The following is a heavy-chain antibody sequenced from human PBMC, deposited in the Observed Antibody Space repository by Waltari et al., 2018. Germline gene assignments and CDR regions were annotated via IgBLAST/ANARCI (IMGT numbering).Heavy chain of an antibody. J-gene: IGHJ4*02. Sequence: QWYQRRVTMTRDTSTSTVYMELSSLRSEDTAVYYCARAQYCSSTSCYGFDHWGQGTLVTVSS. V-gene: IGHV1-46*03. CDR3: ARAQYCSSTSCYGFDH. D-gene: IGHD2-2*01.